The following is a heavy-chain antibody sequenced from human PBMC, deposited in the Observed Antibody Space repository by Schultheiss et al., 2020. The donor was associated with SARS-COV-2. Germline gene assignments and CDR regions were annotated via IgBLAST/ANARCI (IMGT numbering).Heavy chain of an antibody. CDR1: GGSISSGSYY. J-gene: IGHJ5*02. CDR2: INHSGST. D-gene: IGHD2-2*01. Sequence: SETLSLTCTVSGGSISSGSYYWSWIRQPAGKGLEWIGEINHSGSTNYNPSLKSRVTISVDTSKNQFSLKLSSVTAADTAVYYCARQGVPAGAFDPWGQGTLVTVSS. CDR3: ARQGVPAGAFDP. V-gene: IGHV4-61*09.